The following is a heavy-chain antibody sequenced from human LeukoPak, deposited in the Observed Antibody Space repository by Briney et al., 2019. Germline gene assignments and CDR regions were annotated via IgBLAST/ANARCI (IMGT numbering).Heavy chain of an antibody. CDR2: IYYSGST. CDR1: GGSISSYY. J-gene: IGHJ3*02. Sequence: SETLSLTCTVSGGSISSYYWSWIRQPPGKGLEWIGCIYYSGSTNYNPSLKSRVTISVDTSKNQFSLKLSSVTAADTAVYYCATKGPSDAFDIWGQGTMVTVSS. CDR3: ATKGPSDAFDI. V-gene: IGHV4-59*01.